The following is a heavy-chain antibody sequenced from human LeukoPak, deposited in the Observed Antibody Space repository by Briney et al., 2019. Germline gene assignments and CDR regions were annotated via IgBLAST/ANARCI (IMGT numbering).Heavy chain of an antibody. D-gene: IGHD6-13*01. CDR1: GGSITSYY. Sequence: SEPLSLTCTVSGGSITSYYWSWIRQPPGKGLEWIGCVSSSGSTNYNPSLKSRVTISVNTSKNQFSLRLSSVTAADTAVYYCASGEGGSSLDYWGQGTLVTVSS. J-gene: IGHJ4*02. CDR3: ASGEGGSSLDY. V-gene: IGHV4-4*08. CDR2: VSSSGST.